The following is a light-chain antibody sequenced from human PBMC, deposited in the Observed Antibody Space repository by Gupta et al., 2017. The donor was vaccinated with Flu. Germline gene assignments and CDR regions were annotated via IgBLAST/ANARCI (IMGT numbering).Light chain of an antibody. CDR1: SSDVGGYNY. V-gene: IGLV2-11*01. CDR2: AVT. J-gene: IGLJ1*01. CDR3: CPFPGGFYV. Sequence: TISCTGTSSDVGGYNYVSWYQQHPGKAPKLLIYAVTKRPSGVPDRFSGSKSGNTASLTISGLQAEDEADYYCCPFPGGFYVFGTVTEVTLL.